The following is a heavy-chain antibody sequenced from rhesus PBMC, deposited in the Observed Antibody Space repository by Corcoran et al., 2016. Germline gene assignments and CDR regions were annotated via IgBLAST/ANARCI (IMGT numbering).Heavy chain of an antibody. J-gene: IGHJ4*01. CDR1: GGSISSSNW. CDR3: AGGYDSGYYIFDY. Sequence: QVQLQESGPGLVKPSETLSLTCAVSGGSISSSNWWSWIRQPPGQGLEWIGYISGSSGSTYYNPSLKSRVTISTDTSKNQFSLKLSSVTAADTAVYYCAGGYDSGYYIFDYWGQGVLVTVSS. D-gene: IGHD3-28*01. V-gene: IGHV4-65*01. CDR2: ISGSSGST.